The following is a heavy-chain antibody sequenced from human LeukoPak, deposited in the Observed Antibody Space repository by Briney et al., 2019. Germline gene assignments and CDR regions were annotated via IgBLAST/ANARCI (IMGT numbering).Heavy chain of an antibody. CDR3: ARGSMVATDWYYYYGMDV. CDR2: IIPIFGTA. D-gene: IGHD5-12*01. CDR1: GGTFSSYA. V-gene: IGHV1-69*01. Sequence: ASVKVSCKASGGTFSSYAISWVRQAPGQGLEWMGGIIPIFGTANYAQKFQGRVTITADESTSTAYMELSSLRSEDTAVYYCARGSMVATDWYYYYGMDVWGQGTTVTVSS. J-gene: IGHJ6*02.